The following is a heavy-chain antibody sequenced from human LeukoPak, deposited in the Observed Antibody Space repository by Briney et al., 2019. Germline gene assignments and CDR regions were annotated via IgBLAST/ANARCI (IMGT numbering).Heavy chain of an antibody. CDR2: IDTDGTYI. V-gene: IGHV3-21*01. CDR3: ARDPYGSGALGLDY. Sequence: GGSLRLSCAASGFTFRNYDIHWIRQAPGRGLEWVSSIDTDGTYIHYADSVKGRFTISRDNAKNSLYLQMNSLRAEDTAVYYCARDPYGSGALGLDYWGQGTLVTVSS. CDR1: GFTFRNYD. D-gene: IGHD3-10*01. J-gene: IGHJ4*02.